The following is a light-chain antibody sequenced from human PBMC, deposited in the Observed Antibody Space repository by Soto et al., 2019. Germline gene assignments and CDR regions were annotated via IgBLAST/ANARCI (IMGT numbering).Light chain of an antibody. CDR2: GAS. CDR1: QSVSNNY. J-gene: IGKJ3*01. V-gene: IGKV3-20*01. CDR3: QQYGSSPVS. Sequence: EIVLTQSPGTLSLSPGERATLSCRASQSVSNNYLAWYQQKPGQAPRFLMYGASSRATGTLDRFSGSGSGTDFTLTISRLEPEDYAVYYCQQYGSSPVSFGPGTKVDIK.